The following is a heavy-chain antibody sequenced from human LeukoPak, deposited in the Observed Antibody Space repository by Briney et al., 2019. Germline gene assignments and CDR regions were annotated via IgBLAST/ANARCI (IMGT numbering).Heavy chain of an antibody. CDR3: ARPDLMRELRFDP. D-gene: IGHD1-7*01. Sequence: GRSLRLSCAASGFTFSSYSMNWVRQAPGKGLEWVSSIASSSSYIYYGDSVKGRFTISRDNAKNTLYLQMNSLRAEDTAVYYCARPDLMRELRFDPWGQGTLVTVSS. CDR1: GFTFSSYS. J-gene: IGHJ5*02. CDR2: IASSSSYI. V-gene: IGHV3-21*01.